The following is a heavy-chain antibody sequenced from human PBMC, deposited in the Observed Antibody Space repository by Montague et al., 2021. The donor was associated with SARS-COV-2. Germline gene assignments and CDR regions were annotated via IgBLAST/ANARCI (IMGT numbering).Heavy chain of an antibody. J-gene: IGHJ4*02. D-gene: IGHD3-16*01. V-gene: IGHV4-59*01. Sequence: SETLSLTCEVDVRSIRSDYRGWIGQSPVRGLVWIGYLIHTGSTKYNPSLKTRDTLSLDTPKNHFSLRLHSVTAADTAVYYCARAQNVCFIANCGNYLDLWGLGALVSVS. CDR1: VRSIRSDY. CDR3: ARAQNVCFIANCGNYLDL. CDR2: LIHTGST.